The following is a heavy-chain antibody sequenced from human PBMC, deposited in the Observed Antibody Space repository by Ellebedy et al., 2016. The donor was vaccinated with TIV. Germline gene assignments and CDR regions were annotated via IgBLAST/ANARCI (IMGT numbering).Heavy chain of an antibody. CDR3: ARVVSTSSDTFDY. Sequence: AASVKVSCKASGYTFTDYYLHWVRQAPGQGLEWMGWIHPNSGGTNFAQKFEGRVTMTRDTSISTVYMDLRRLRSDDTAVYYCARVVSTSSDTFDYWGQGTLVTVSS. V-gene: IGHV1-2*02. D-gene: IGHD6-6*01. J-gene: IGHJ4*02. CDR2: IHPNSGGT. CDR1: GYTFTDYY.